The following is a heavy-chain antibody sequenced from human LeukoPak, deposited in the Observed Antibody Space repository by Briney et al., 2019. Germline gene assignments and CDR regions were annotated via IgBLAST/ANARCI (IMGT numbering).Heavy chain of an antibody. CDR1: GGSFTDYY. CDR3: ARGPVRDDGLTGISYYFGLDV. J-gene: IGHJ6*02. D-gene: IGHD2-21*02. CDR2: IHHRAGA. V-gene: IGHV4-34*01. Sequence: SETLSLTCAVYGGSFTDYYWSWIRHLPGKGLEWIGEIHHRAGANYNPSLWGRVTIPADTSKNQFSLHLTSVTAADTATFYCARGPVRDDGLTGISYYFGLDVWGHGTTVTVSS.